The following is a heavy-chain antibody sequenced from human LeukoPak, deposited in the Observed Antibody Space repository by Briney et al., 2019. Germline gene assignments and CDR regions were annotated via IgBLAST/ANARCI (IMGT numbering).Heavy chain of an antibody. D-gene: IGHD1-26*01. Sequence: GGSLRLSCAASGFTSSSYWMHWVRQAPGKGLVWVSRINSDESSTDYADSVKGRFTISRDNAKNTLYLQMNSLRAEDTAVYYCASSGSYRFDYWGQGTLVTVSS. J-gene: IGHJ4*02. V-gene: IGHV3-74*01. CDR2: INSDESST. CDR1: GFTSSSYW. CDR3: ASSGSYRFDY.